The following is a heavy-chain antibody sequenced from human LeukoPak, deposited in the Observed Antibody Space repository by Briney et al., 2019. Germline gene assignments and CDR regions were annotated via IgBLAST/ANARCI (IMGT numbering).Heavy chain of an antibody. J-gene: IGHJ4*02. CDR3: AREGSPDIVATGTDY. CDR2: ITPILGIA. V-gene: IGHV1-69*04. CDR1: GGTFSSYA. Sequence: SVKVSCKASGGTFSSYAISWVRQAPGQGLEWMGRITPILGIANYAQKFQGRVTITADKSTSTAYMELSSLRSEDTAVYYCAREGSPDIVATGTDYWGQGTLVTVSS. D-gene: IGHD5-12*01.